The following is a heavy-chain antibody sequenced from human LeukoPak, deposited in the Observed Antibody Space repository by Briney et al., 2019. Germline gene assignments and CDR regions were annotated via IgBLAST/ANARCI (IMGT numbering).Heavy chain of an antibody. CDR3: AREGYYGSGSPPSLYFDY. CDR1: GFTFRNYV. J-gene: IGHJ4*02. Sequence: GGSLRLSCAASGFTFRNYVIHWVRQAPGKGLEWVAVTSSDLNVKLYADSVKGRFTISRDNSRSTLYLQMNSLGPEDTAIYYCAREGYYGSGSPPSLYFDYWGQGTLVTVSS. CDR2: TSSDLNVK. V-gene: IGHV3-30-3*01. D-gene: IGHD3-10*01.